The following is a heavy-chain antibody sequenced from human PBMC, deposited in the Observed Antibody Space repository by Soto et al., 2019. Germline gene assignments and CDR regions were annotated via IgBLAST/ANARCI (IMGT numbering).Heavy chain of an antibody. V-gene: IGHV3-30-3*01. CDR1: GFTFSSYA. J-gene: IGHJ4*02. CDR3: ARDTLPHYDFWSASN. Sequence: QVQLVESGGGVVQPGRSLRLSCAASGFTFSSYAMHWVRQAPGKGLEWVAVISYDGSNKYYADSVKGRFTISRDNSKNTLYLQMNSLRAEDTAVYYCARDTLPHYDFWSASNWGQGTLVTVSS. D-gene: IGHD3-3*01. CDR2: ISYDGSNK.